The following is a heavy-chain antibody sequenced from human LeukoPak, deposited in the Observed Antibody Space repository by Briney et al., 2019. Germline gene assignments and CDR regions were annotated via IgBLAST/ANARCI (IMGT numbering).Heavy chain of an antibody. CDR3: ATEIIRGAAGAQPGGDY. Sequence: PGGSLRLSCAASGFTFSSYSMNWVRQAPGKGLEWVSSISSSSSYIYYADSVKGRFTISRDNAKNSLYLQMNSLRAEDTAVYYCATEIIRGAAGAQPGGDYWGRGTLVTVSS. V-gene: IGHV3-21*01. D-gene: IGHD6-13*01. J-gene: IGHJ4*02. CDR2: ISSSSSYI. CDR1: GFTFSSYS.